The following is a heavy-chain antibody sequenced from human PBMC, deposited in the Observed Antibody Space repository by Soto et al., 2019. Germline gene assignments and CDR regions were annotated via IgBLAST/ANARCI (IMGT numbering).Heavy chain of an antibody. CDR3: AKGRQTLPSLRVTAFAI. J-gene: IGHJ3*02. CDR1: GFTFSSYG. V-gene: IGHV3-30*18. D-gene: IGHD2-21*02. CDR2: ISYDGSNN. Sequence: QVQLVESGGGVVQTGRSLRLSCAASGFTFSSYGMHWVRQAPGKGLEWVAVISYDGSNNYYADSVKGRFIISRDNSKKPLSLQMNSLRTQDTAVYYGAKGRQTLPSLRVTAFAIWGPVTMVTVSS.